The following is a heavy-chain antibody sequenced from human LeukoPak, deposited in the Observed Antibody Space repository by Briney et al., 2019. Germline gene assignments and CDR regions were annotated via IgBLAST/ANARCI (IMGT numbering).Heavy chain of an antibody. D-gene: IGHD6-13*01. V-gene: IGHV3-30*03. Sequence: PGGSLRLSCASSGFTFSSYGMHWVRQAPGKGLEWVAVISYDGSNKYYADSVKGRFTISRDNAKNSLYLQMNSLRAEDTAVYYCAREGYSSSDYYYYGMDVWGQGTTVTVSS. CDR3: AREGYSSSDYYYYGMDV. J-gene: IGHJ6*02. CDR2: ISYDGSNK. CDR1: GFTFSSYG.